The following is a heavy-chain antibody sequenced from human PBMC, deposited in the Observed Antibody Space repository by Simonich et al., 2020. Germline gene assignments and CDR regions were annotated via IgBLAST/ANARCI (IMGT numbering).Heavy chain of an antibody. Sequence: QVQLVESGGGVVQPGRSLRLSCAASGFTFSSYAMHWVRQAPGKVLEWVAVISYDGSNKYYADSVKGRVTISRDNSKNTLYLQMNSLRAEDTAVYYCAREGAGNDAFDIWGQGTMVTVSS. D-gene: IGHD1-26*01. CDR3: AREGAGNDAFDI. V-gene: IGHV3-30*07. J-gene: IGHJ3*02. CDR1: GFTFSSYA. CDR2: ISYDGSNK.